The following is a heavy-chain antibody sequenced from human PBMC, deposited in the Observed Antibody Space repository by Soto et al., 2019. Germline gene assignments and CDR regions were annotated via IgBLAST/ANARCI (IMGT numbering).Heavy chain of an antibody. J-gene: IGHJ6*02. CDR3: AKDLTADIVVVVAATRLYGMDV. CDR1: GFTFSSYA. Sequence: GGSLRLSCAASGFTFSSYAMSWVRQAPGKGLEWVSAISGSGGSTYYADSVKGRFTISRDNSKNTLYLQMNSLRAEDTAVYYCAKDLTADIVVVVAATRLYGMDVWGQGTTVTVSS. V-gene: IGHV3-23*01. D-gene: IGHD2-15*01. CDR2: ISGSGGST.